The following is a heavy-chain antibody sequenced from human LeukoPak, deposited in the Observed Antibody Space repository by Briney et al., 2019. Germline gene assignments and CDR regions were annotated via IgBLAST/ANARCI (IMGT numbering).Heavy chain of an antibody. V-gene: IGHV3-23*01. CDR1: GFTFSSHT. Sequence: GGSLSLSCAASGFTFSSHTMSWVRQAPGKGLEWVSAISGSGGTTSYADSVKGRFTISRDNSKNTLYVQMNSLRAEDTAVYYCAKEAGQLVKRFDPWGQGTLVTVSS. J-gene: IGHJ5*02. CDR2: ISGSGGTT. CDR3: AKEAGQLVKRFDP. D-gene: IGHD6-6*01.